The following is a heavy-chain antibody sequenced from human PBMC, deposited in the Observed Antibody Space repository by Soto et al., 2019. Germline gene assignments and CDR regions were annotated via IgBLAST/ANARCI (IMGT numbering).Heavy chain of an antibody. D-gene: IGHD6-13*01. CDR2: IYTSGST. Sequence: SEPLSLTCNVSAGSISSYYWSWIQQPAGKGLEWIGRIYTSGSTNYNPSLKSRVTMSVDTSKNQFSLKLSSVTAADTAVYYCAREVRAGYSSSWDPVDDWGQGTLGTVS. CDR3: AREVRAGYSSSWDPVDD. CDR1: AGSISSYY. V-gene: IGHV4-4*07. J-gene: IGHJ4*02.